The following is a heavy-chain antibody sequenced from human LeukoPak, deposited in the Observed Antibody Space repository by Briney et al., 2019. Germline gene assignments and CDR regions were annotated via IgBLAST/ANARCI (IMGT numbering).Heavy chain of an antibody. CDR3: ARSMAMVRGFDY. J-gene: IGHJ4*02. V-gene: IGHV3-20*04. Sequence: PGGSLRLSCAASGFTFDDYGMSWVRQAPGKGLEWVSGINWNGGSTGYADSVKGRFTISRDNAQNSLYLQMNSLRAEDTALYYCARSMAMVRGFDYWGQGTLVTVSS. CDR1: GFTFDDYG. D-gene: IGHD3-10*01. CDR2: INWNGGST.